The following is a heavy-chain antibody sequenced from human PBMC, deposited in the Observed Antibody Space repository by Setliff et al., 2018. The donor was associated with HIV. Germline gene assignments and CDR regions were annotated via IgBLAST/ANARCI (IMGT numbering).Heavy chain of an antibody. D-gene: IGHD1-1*01. Sequence: PGESLRLSCAASGFTFQNYAMTWVRQVPGEGLEWVSSLGGSDRDINYANFVKGRFTISRDNSKNRLYLQMNSLRAEDTAIYYCAKDRTSFNANCDAFDIWGQGTVVTVSS. CDR3: AKDRTSFNANCDAFDI. CDR1: GFTFQNYA. V-gene: IGHV3-23*01. J-gene: IGHJ3*02. CDR2: LGGSDRDI.